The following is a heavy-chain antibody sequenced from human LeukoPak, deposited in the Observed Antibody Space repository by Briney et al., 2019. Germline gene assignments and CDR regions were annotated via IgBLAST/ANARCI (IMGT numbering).Heavy chain of an antibody. CDR2: INHSGST. J-gene: IGHJ5*02. D-gene: IGHD6-19*01. CDR3: AREGYSSGWLDNWFDP. CDR1: GGSFSGYY. V-gene: IGHV4-34*01. Sequence: SETLSLTCAVYGGSFSGYYWSWIRQPPGKGLEWIGEINHSGSTNYNPSLKSRVTISVDTSKNQFSLKLSSVTAADTAVYYCAREGYSSGWLDNWFDPWGQGTLVTVSS.